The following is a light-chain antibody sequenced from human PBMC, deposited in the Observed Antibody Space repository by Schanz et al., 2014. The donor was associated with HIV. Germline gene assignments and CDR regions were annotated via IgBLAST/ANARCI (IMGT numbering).Light chain of an antibody. Sequence: EIMMTQSPATLYMSPGERATLSCRASQSVSSNLAWYQHKPGQAPRLLIYGAFTRATGIPVRFSGSGSGTDFTLTISGLQSEDFAVYYCQQYSDWPPSTFGQGTKLEIK. J-gene: IGKJ2*01. CDR3: QQYSDWPPST. V-gene: IGKV3-15*01. CDR2: GAF. CDR1: QSVSSN.